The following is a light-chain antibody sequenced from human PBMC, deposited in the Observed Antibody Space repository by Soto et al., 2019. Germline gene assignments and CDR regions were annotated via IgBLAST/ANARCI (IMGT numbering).Light chain of an antibody. CDR2: DAS. V-gene: IGKV1-33*01. J-gene: IGKJ3*01. CDR3: QQYDALPPA. CDR1: QDVNNY. Sequence: DIQLTQSPSSLSASVGDTVTITCQTSQDVNNYLNWYQQKPGTAPKLLIYDASNLQGGVPSRFRGSGSGKDFTLTITTLQPEDFATYYCQQYDALPPAFGPGTIVDIK.